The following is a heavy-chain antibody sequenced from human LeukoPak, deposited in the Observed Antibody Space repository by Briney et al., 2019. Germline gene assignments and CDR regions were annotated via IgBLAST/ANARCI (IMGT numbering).Heavy chain of an antibody. CDR3: ARATGSLSYFAL. D-gene: IGHD3-9*01. V-gene: IGHV3-48*03. J-gene: IGHJ2*01. CDR1: GFTFGTYQ. CDR2: ISNSDNTR. Sequence: GGSLRLSCAASGFTFGTYQMNWVRQAPGKGLEWVSYISNSDNTRYYTDSVKGRFTISRDNCKNSLYLQMNRLRSDDRCLYYCARATGSLSYFALWGRGTLVTVSS.